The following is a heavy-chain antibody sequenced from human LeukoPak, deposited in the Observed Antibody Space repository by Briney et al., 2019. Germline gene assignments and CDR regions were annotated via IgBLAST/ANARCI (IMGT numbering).Heavy chain of an antibody. CDR1: GFTLDDYA. D-gene: IGHD6-19*01. J-gene: IGHJ6*03. CDR2: ISWNSGNI. V-gene: IGHV3-9*03. CDR3: AKDRYSSGWSPHMDV. Sequence: PGGSLRLSCAASGFTLDDYAMHWVRQAPGKGLEWVSGISWNSGNIGYADSVKGRFTISRDNAKNSLYLQMNSLRTEDMALYHCAKDRYSSGWSPHMDVWGKGTTVTVSS.